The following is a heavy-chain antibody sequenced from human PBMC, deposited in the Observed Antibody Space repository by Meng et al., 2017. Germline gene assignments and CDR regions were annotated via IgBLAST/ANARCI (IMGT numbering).Heavy chain of an antibody. CDR2: ISYDGSDE. Sequence: GGSLRLSCAASGFTFSSYAMHWVRQAPGKGLEWVAVISYDGSDEYYADSVKGRFTISRDNSKNTLFLQMNSLRAEDTAVYYCAREDRGWKDFDYWGQGTLVTVSS. J-gene: IGHJ4*02. CDR3: AREDRGWKDFDY. V-gene: IGHV3-30*01. CDR1: GFTFSSYA. D-gene: IGHD6-19*01.